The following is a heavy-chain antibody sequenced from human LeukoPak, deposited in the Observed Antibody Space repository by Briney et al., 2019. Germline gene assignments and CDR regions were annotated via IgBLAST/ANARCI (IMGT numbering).Heavy chain of an antibody. D-gene: IGHD6-19*01. V-gene: IGHV3-23*01. CDR1: GFTFSNYG. CDR2: ISGSGGST. J-gene: IGHJ4*02. CDR3: AKDGGVAVAGTLDY. Sequence: GGTLRLSCAASGFTFSNYGMSWVRQAPGKGLEWVSAISGSGGSTYYADSVKGRFTISRDNSKNTLYLQMNSLRAEDTAVYYCAKDGGVAVAGTLDYWGQGTLVTVSS.